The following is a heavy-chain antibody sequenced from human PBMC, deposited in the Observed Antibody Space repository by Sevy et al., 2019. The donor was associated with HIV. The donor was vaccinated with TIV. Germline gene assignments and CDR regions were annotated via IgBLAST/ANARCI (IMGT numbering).Heavy chain of an antibody. V-gene: IGHV1-18*04. CDR1: GYTFTSYG. Sequence: ASVKVSCKASGYTFTSYGISWVRQAPGQGLEWMGGISAYNGNTNYAQTLQGRVTMTTDTSTSTAYMELRSLRSDDTAVYYCARTEFQWLVRSYYYYGIDVWGQGTTVTVSS. CDR3: ARTEFQWLVRSYYYYGIDV. CDR2: ISAYNGNT. J-gene: IGHJ6*02. D-gene: IGHD6-19*01.